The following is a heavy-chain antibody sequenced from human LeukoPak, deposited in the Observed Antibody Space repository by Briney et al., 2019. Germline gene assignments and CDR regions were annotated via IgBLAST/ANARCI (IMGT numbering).Heavy chain of an antibody. CDR1: GGSISSGGYY. D-gene: IGHD5-12*01. CDR2: IYYSGST. J-gene: IGHJ3*02. CDR3: ARGVSRGYSGYDPLDAFDR. V-gene: IGHV4-31*03. Sequence: SETLSLTCTVSGGSISSGGYYWSWLRQHPGKGLEWIVYIYYSGSTYNNPSIKSRTTISGDTSKNQFSLKLSSVTAADTAVYYCARGVSRGYSGYDPLDAFDRWGQGRMVTVSS.